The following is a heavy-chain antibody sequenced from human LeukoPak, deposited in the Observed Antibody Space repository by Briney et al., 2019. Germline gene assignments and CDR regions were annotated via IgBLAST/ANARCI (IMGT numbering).Heavy chain of an antibody. V-gene: IGHV1-69*04. CDR3: ARDPPTMVRGVIPWFDP. Sequence: SVKVSCKASGGTFSSYAISWVRQAPGQGLEWMGRIIPILGIANYAQKFQGRVAITADKSTSTAYMELSSLRSEDTAVYYCARDPPTMVRGVIPWFDPWGQGTLVTVSS. J-gene: IGHJ5*02. D-gene: IGHD3-10*01. CDR1: GGTFSSYA. CDR2: IIPILGIA.